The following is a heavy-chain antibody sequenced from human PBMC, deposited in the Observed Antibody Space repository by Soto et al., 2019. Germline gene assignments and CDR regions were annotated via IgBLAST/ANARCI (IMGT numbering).Heavy chain of an antibody. V-gene: IGHV4-39*01. J-gene: IGHJ4*02. CDR3: ARPGYSSSWWYFDY. CDR2: IYYSGST. Sequence: QLQLQESGPGLVKPSETLSLTCTVSGGSISSSSYYWGWIRQPPGKGLEWIGSIYYSGSTYYNPSLKSRVTISVDTSKNQFSLKLSSVTAADTAVYYCARPGYSSSWWYFDYWGQGTLVTVSS. CDR1: GGSISSSSYY. D-gene: IGHD6-13*01.